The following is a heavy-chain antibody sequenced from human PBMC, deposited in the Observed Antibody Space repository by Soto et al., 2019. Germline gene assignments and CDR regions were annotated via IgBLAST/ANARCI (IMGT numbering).Heavy chain of an antibody. CDR3: ARDRSGYDSSGYYDY. J-gene: IGHJ4*02. CDR1: GGSISSYY. D-gene: IGHD3-22*01. CDR2: IYTSGST. Sequence: SETLSLTCTVSGGSISSYYWSWIRQPAGKGLEWIGRIYTSGSTNYNPSLKSRVTMSVDTPKNQFSLKLSSVTAADTAVYYCARDRSGYDSSGYYDYWGQGALVTVSS. V-gene: IGHV4-4*07.